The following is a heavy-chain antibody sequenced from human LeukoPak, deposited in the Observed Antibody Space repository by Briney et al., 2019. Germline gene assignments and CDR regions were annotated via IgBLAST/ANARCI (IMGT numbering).Heavy chain of an antibody. D-gene: IGHD5-12*01. CDR1: GFTFDDYA. J-gene: IGHJ4*02. CDR2: INWNSDSI. V-gene: IGHV3-9*01. Sequence: GGSLRLSCAVSGFTFDDYAMHWVRQVPGKGLEWVSGINWNSDSIGYADSVKGRFTTSRDNAKNSLYLQMNSLRAEDTAFYYCAINGGGDSGYGNFDYWGQGTLVTVFS. CDR3: AINGGGDSGYGNFDY.